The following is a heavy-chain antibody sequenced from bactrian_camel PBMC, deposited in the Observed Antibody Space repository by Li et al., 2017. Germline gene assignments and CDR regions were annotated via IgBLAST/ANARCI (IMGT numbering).Heavy chain of an antibody. CDR2: IAKDDYTH. Sequence: HVQLVESGGGSVQAGASLRLSCKASGNTIENHAMGWFRRVPGGQREGVAAIAKDDYTHTYASSVKGRFTISQVSAKNILYLQMRSLRLEDTAMYYCAARSVGWCPLFEHWLGKRAYTPGGYLANWGQGTQVTVS. D-gene: IGHD1*01. J-gene: IGHJ4*01. CDR1: GNTIENHA. CDR3: AARSVGWCPLFEHWLGKRAYTPGGYLAN. V-gene: IGHV3S53*01.